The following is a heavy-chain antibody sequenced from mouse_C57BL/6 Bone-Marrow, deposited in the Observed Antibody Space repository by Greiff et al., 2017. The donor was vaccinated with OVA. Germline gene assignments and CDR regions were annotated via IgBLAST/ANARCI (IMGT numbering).Heavy chain of an antibody. Sequence: EVQVVESGGDLVKPGGSLKLSCAASGFTFSSYGMSWVRQTPDKRLEWVATISSGGSYTYYPDSVKGRFTISRDNAKNTLYLQMSSLKSEDTAMYYCARASGTSGFAYWGQGTLVTVSA. CDR3: ARASGTSGFAY. J-gene: IGHJ3*01. CDR1: GFTFSSYG. CDR2: ISSGGSYT. D-gene: IGHD4-1*01. V-gene: IGHV5-6*01.